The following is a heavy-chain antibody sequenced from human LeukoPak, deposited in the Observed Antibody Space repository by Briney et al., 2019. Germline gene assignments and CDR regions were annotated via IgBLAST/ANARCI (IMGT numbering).Heavy chain of an antibody. CDR2: INYSGTNM. J-gene: IGHJ4*01. V-gene: IGHV3-21*01. Sequence: GGSLRLSCAASGFTFSSYSMNWVRQAPGKGLEWVSSINYSGTNMYYADSVKGRFTISRDNAKNSLFLQMNSLRPEDTAVYYCVTSGCSGATCYFYFDYWGHGTLVTVSS. D-gene: IGHD2-15*01. CDR3: VTSGCSGATCYFYFDY. CDR1: GFTFSSYS.